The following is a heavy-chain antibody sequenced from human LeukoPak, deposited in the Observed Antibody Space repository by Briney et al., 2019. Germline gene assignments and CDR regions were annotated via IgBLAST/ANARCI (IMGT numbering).Heavy chain of an antibody. CDR3: ARHRGGSYYGTPDAFGI. D-gene: IGHD1-26*01. J-gene: IGHJ3*02. V-gene: IGHV5-51*01. CDR1: GYTFSNYW. Sequence: GESLKISCKASGYTFSNYWIGWVRQMPGKGLEWMGIIYPDDSDTRYSPSFQGQVTISADKSISTAYLQWSSLKASDTAMYYCARHRGGSYYGTPDAFGIWGQGTMVTVSS. CDR2: IYPDDSDT.